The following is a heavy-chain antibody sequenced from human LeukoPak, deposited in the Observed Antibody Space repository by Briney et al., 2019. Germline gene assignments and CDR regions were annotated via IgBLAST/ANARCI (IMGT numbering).Heavy chain of an antibody. CDR2: IYYSGST. Sequence: SETLSLTCTVSGGSISGYYWSWIRQSPGKGLEWIGYIYYSGSTNYNPSLKSRVTISVDTSKNKFSLKLNSVTAADAALYYCAWRADNSGQDLDVWGQGIAVTVSS. V-gene: IGHV4-59*01. J-gene: IGHJ6*02. CDR1: GGSISGYY. D-gene: IGHD1-1*01. CDR3: AWRADNSGQDLDV.